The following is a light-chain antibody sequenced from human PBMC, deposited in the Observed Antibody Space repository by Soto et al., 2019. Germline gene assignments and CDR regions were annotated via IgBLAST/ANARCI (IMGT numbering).Light chain of an antibody. V-gene: IGKV3D-15*01. CDR2: GAS. CDR3: QQYNNWPPLT. J-gene: IGKJ4*01. Sequence: EIVMTQSPATLSVSPGDRVTLSCRASQNIDNNLAWYQQRPGQPPRLLIYGASTRPNGIPARFSGSGSGTEFTLNISSLQSEDFSVYCCQQYNNWPPLTFGGGNKVEIK. CDR1: QNIDNN.